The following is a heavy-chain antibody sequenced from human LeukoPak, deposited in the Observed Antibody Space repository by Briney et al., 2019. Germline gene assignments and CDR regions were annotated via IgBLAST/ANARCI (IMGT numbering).Heavy chain of an antibody. V-gene: IGHV6-1*01. CDR1: GDSVSSNSS. D-gene: IGHD5-18*01. Sequence: SQTLSLTCAISGDSVSSNSSWNWIRQSPSRGLEWLGRTYYRSKWYNDYVVSVKSRININPDTSKNQFSLQLNSVTPEDTAVYYCARGGQGDGYSADEAFDIWGQGTMVTVSS. CDR3: ARGGQGDGYSADEAFDI. J-gene: IGHJ3*02. CDR2: TYYRSKWYN.